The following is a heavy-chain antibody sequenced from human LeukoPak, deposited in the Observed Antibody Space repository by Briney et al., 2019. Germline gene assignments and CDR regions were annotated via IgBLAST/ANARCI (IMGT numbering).Heavy chain of an antibody. CDR2: INPVGSKI. CDR3: GRGGYCSGGTCYRFNAFDI. J-gene: IGHJ3*02. CDR1: GFTFSNYE. V-gene: IGHV3-48*03. D-gene: IGHD2-15*01. Sequence: GESLRLSCATSGFTFSNYEMNWVRQAPGKGLEWVSYINPVGSKIYNTDSVKGRFIISTDNAKKSLYLQMTSLRAEDTAVYYCGRGGYCSGGTCYRFNAFDIWGQGTTVPVSP.